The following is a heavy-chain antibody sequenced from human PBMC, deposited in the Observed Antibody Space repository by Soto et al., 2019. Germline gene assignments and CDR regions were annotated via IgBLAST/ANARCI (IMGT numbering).Heavy chain of an antibody. J-gene: IGHJ4*02. Sequence: GSSQITYYWSWIRQPPGKGLEWIAYINYSGSTNYNPSLKSRVTISVDTSKSQVSLKVTSVTAADTAGYYGARDRYPEYHSGWLIDHWGQGSLVIVSS. D-gene: IGHD6-19*01. CDR1: GSSQITYY. CDR3: ARDRYPEYHSGWLIDH. V-gene: IGHV4-59*12. CDR2: INYSGST.